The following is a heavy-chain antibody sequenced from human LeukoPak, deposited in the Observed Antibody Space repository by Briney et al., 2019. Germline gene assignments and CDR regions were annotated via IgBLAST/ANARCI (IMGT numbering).Heavy chain of an antibody. CDR3: AKACLVATTPGRGMDV. V-gene: IGHV3-23*01. Sequence: PGGSLRLSCAASGFTFSDYSMSWVRQAPGKGLEWVAAVGHNAAGTYYADSVEGRFTISRDNSRNTMYSQMNSLTAEDTAVYYCAKACLVATTPGRGMDVWGQGTTVAVSS. J-gene: IGHJ6*02. CDR1: GFTFSDYS. D-gene: IGHD5-24*01. CDR2: VGHNAAGT.